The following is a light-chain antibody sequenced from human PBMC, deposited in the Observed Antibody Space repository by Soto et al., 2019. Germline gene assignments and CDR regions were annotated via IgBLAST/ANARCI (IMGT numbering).Light chain of an antibody. CDR3: QQYNSYSALT. Sequence: DIQMTQSPSTLSASVGDRVTITCRASQSISSWLAWYQQKPGKAPKLLIYDASSLESGVPSRFSGSGSGTEFILTISSLQPDDFATYYCQQYNSYSALTFGGGTKVEIK. J-gene: IGKJ4*01. CDR1: QSISSW. CDR2: DAS. V-gene: IGKV1-5*01.